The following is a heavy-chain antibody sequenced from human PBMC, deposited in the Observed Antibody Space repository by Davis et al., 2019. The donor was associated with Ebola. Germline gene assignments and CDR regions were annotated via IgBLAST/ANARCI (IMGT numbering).Heavy chain of an antibody. CDR3: ARGVTMVRAESWFDP. Sequence: ASVKVSCKASGYTFTSYYMHWVRQAPGQGLEWMGIINPSGGSTSYAQKFQGRVTMTTDTSTSTAYMELRSLRSDDTAVYYCARGVTMVRAESWFDPWGQGTLVTVSS. D-gene: IGHD3-10*01. CDR2: INPSGGST. J-gene: IGHJ5*02. V-gene: IGHV1-46*01. CDR1: GYTFTSYY.